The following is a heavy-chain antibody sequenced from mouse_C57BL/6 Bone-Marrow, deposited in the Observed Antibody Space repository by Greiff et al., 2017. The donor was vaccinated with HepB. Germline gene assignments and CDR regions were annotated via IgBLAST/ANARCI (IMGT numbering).Heavy chain of an antibody. J-gene: IGHJ3*01. V-gene: IGHV6-6*01. CDR1: GFTFSDAW. CDR2: IRNKANNHAT. CDR3: TPDFPTWFAY. Sequence: EVMLVESGGGFVQPGGSMKLSCAASGFTFSDAWMDWVRQSPEKGLEWVAEIRNKANNHATYYAESVKGRFTISRDDSKSSVYLQMNSLRAEDTGIYYCTPDFPTWFAYWGQGTLVTVSA.